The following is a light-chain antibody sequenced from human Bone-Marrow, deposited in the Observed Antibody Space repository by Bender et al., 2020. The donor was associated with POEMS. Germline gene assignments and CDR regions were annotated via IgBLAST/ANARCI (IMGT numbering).Light chain of an antibody. Sequence: YELTQPPSASGTPGQRVTISCSGGSSNIGAHAVNWYQHLPGTAPKLLIYSSHRRPSEVPDRFSGSRSGTSASLAISGLQSEDEADYYCAVWDDSLNGWVFGGGTKLTVL. CDR1: SSNIGAHA. CDR2: SSH. J-gene: IGLJ3*02. CDR3: AVWDDSLNGWV. V-gene: IGLV1-44*01.